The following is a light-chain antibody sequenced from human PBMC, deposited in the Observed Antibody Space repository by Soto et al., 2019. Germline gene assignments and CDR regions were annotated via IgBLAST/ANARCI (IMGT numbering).Light chain of an antibody. Sequence: EVVLTQSPGTLSFSPGQRATLSCRASPSISSTYLAWYQQKPGQAPRLLIYGTSRRATDIPDRFSGSGSGTDFTLTISRLEPEDFAVYYCQQFGSSLPWTFGQGTKVEIK. CDR3: QQFGSSLPWT. V-gene: IGKV3-20*01. J-gene: IGKJ1*01. CDR2: GTS. CDR1: PSISSTY.